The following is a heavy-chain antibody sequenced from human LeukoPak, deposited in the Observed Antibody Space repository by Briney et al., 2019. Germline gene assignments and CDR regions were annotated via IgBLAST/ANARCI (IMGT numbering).Heavy chain of an antibody. CDR1: GGSISSDGHY. J-gene: IGHJ6*02. Sequence: SETLSLTCTVSGGSISSDGHYWSWIRQLPGEGLEWIGYVYYRGTTQYNPSLKSRVTISADTSNNQFSLSLGSVTAADSAVYHCAREVWPTSGLDVWGQGTTVTVSS. CDR3: AREVWPTSGLDV. V-gene: IGHV4-31*03. D-gene: IGHD2-2*01. CDR2: VYYRGTT.